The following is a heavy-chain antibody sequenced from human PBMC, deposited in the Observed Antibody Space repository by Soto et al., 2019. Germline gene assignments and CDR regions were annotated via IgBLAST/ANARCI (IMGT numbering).Heavy chain of an antibody. CDR2: ISYDGSNK. D-gene: IGHD1-20*01. CDR1: GYSFSTYG. J-gene: IGHJ4*02. V-gene: IGHV3-30*18. Sequence: QVQLVESGGGVVQPGRSLRLSCAASGYSFSTYGMHWVRQAPGTGLEWIIFISYDGSNKFYLDSVKGRFSISRDNSRNTLYLQMDSLRPEDTATYYCAKVGGNWNPDYWGQGTLGTVSS. CDR3: AKVGGNWNPDY.